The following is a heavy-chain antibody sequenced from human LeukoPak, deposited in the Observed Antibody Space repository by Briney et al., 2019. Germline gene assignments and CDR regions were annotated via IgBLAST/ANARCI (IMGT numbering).Heavy chain of an antibody. CDR3: ASVAAPPSRRFDP. CDR2: IYYSGST. CDR1: GGSISSGSYY. V-gene: IGHV4-39*07. Sequence: SETLSLTCTVSGGSISSGSYYWGWIRQPPGKVLEWIGSIYYSGSTYYNPSLKSRVTISVDTSKNQFSLKLSSVTAADTAVYYCASVAAPPSRRFDPWGQGTLVTVSS. J-gene: IGHJ5*02. D-gene: IGHD6-6*01.